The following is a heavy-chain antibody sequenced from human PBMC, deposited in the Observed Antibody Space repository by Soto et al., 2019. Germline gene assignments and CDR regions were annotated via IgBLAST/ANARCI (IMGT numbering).Heavy chain of an antibody. D-gene: IGHD3-3*01. CDR2: ISSSSSSI. CDR1: GFTFSSYS. CDR3: ARGPRITIFGAVILGEGLDV. J-gene: IGHJ6*02. Sequence: PGGSLRLSCAASGFTFSSYSMNWVRQAPGKGLEWVSYISSSSSSIYYADSVKGRFTISRDNAKNSLYLQVNSLRDGDTAVYYCARGPRITIFGAVILGEGLDVWGQGTTVTVSS. V-gene: IGHV3-48*02.